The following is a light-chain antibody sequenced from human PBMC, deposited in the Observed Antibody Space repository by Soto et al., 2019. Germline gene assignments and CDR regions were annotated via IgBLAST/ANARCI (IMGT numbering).Light chain of an antibody. V-gene: IGKV3-15*01. Sequence: EVIMTQSPTTLSVSPGATVTLSCRASQSVSSHLAWYQQRPGQPPRLVISGASSRATGIPARFGAGGSGTEFFLTISSLQSEDCAVYFCQQYHNWPVTFGPGTKVEFK. J-gene: IGKJ3*01. CDR3: QQYHNWPVT. CDR1: QSVSSH. CDR2: GAS.